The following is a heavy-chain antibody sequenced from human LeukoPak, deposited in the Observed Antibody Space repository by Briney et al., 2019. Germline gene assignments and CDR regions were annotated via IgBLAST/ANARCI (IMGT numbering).Heavy chain of an antibody. CDR3: ARSPRETYYDFWSGPTEYYYYMDV. J-gene: IGHJ6*03. CDR1: GYTFTSYG. D-gene: IGHD3-3*01. V-gene: IGHV1-18*01. Sequence: ASVKVSCKASGYTFTSYGISWVRQAPGQGLEWMGWISAYNGNTNYAQKLQGRVTTTTDTSTSTAYMELRSLRSDDTAVYYCARSPRETYYDFWSGPTEYYYYMDVWGKGTTVTVSS. CDR2: ISAYNGNT.